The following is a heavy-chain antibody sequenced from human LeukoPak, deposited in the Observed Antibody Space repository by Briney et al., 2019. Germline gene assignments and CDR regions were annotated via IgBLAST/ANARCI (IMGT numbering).Heavy chain of an antibody. Sequence: PSETLSLTCTVSGGSISSYYWSWIRQPPGKGLEGIGYIYYSGSTNYNPSLKSRVTISVDTSKNQFSLKLSSVTAADTAVYYCARVGVYCGGDCYLSDWGQGTLVTVSS. V-gene: IGHV4-59*01. CDR3: ARVGVYCGGDCYLSD. D-gene: IGHD2-21*02. CDR1: GGSISSYY. J-gene: IGHJ4*02. CDR2: IYYSGST.